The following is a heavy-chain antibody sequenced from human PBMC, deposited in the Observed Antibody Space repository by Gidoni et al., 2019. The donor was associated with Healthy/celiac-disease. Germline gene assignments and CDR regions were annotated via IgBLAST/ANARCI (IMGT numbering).Heavy chain of an antibody. Sequence: RDNSKNTLYLQMNSLRAEDTAVYYCAKDPMADPYYFDYWGQGTLVTVSS. D-gene: IGHD3-10*01. J-gene: IGHJ4*02. CDR3: AKDPMADPYYFDY. V-gene: IGHV3-23*01.